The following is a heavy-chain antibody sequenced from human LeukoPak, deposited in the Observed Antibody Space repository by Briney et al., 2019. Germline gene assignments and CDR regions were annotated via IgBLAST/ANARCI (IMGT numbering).Heavy chain of an antibody. Sequence: GGSLRLSCAASGFTFSSYAMHWVRQAPGKGLEYVSAISSNGGSTYYANSVKGRFTISRDNSKNTLYLQMGSLRAEDTAVYYCANLDWTYYYDSSGYYFDYWGQGTLVTVSS. CDR1: GFTFSSYA. CDR3: ANLDWTYYYDSSGYYFDY. V-gene: IGHV3-64*01. J-gene: IGHJ4*02. D-gene: IGHD3-22*01. CDR2: ISSNGGST.